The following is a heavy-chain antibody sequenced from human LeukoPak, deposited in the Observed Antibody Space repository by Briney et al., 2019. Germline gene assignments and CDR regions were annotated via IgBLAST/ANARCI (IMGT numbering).Heavy chain of an antibody. CDR3: ARGQTTGTSYYYYYMDV. CDR2: IIPIFGTV. CDR1: GGTFSSYA. D-gene: IGHD1-1*01. V-gene: IGHV1-69*05. J-gene: IGHJ6*03. Sequence: SVKVSCKASGGTFSSYAISWVRQAPGQGLEWMGGIIPIFGTVNYAQKFQGRVTITTDESTSTAYMELSSLRSEDTAVYYCARGQTTGTSYYYYYMDVWGKGTTVTVSS.